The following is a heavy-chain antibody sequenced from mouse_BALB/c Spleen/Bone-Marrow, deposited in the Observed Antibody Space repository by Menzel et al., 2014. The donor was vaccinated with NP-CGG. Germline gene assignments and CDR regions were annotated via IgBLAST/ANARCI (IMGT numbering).Heavy chain of an antibody. CDR2: IRNKANGYTT. Sequence: VQLKESGGGLVQPGGSLRLSCATSGFTFTDYYMSWVRQPPGKALEWLGFIRNKANGYTTEYSASVKGRFTISRDNSQSILYLQMNTLRAEDGATYYCARDMGLLRFDYWGQGTTLTVSS. J-gene: IGHJ2*01. V-gene: IGHV7-3*02. CDR1: GFTFTDYY. D-gene: IGHD1-1*01. CDR3: ARDMGLLRFDY.